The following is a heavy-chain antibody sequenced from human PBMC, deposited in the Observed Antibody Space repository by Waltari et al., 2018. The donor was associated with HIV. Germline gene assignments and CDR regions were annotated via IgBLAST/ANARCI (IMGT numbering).Heavy chain of an antibody. CDR2: MYYSGST. V-gene: IGHV4-59*08. D-gene: IGHD2-2*01. Sequence: QVQLQESGPGLVKPSETLSLNCTVSGGSISSYYWRWLRQPPGKGLEWIGYMYYSGSTNYNPSLKSRVTISVDTSKNQFSLKLSSVTAADTAMYYCARQSCSSTSCYHRNAFDIWGQGTMVTVSS. CDR3: ARQSCSSTSCYHRNAFDI. J-gene: IGHJ3*02. CDR1: GGSISSYY.